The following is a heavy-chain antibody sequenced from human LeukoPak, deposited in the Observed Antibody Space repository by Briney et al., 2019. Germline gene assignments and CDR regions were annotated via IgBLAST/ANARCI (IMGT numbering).Heavy chain of an antibody. J-gene: IGHJ4*02. V-gene: IGHV4-34*01. CDR3: ARGGGYCSGGSCYHICAFFDY. CDR2: INHSGST. Sequence: SETLSLTCAVYGGSFSGYYWSWIRQPPGKGLEWIGEINHSGSTNYNPSLKSRVTISVDTSKNQFSLKLSSVTAADTAVYYCARGGGYCSGGSCYHICAFFDYWGQGTLVTVSS. D-gene: IGHD2-15*01. CDR1: GGSFSGYY.